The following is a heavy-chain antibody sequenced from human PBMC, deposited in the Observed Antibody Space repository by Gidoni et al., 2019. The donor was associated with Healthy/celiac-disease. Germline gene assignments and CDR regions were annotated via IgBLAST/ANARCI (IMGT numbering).Heavy chain of an antibody. V-gene: IGHV3-7*05. Sequence: EVQLVESGGGLVQPGGSLRLSCAASGFTFSSYWMSWVRQAPGKGLEWVANIKQGGSEKYYVDSVKGRFTISRDNAKNSLYLQMNSLRAEDTAVYYCARVWVAAAGTGGYFDYWGQGTLVTVSS. CDR1: GFTFSSYW. CDR3: ARVWVAAAGTGGYFDY. J-gene: IGHJ4*02. D-gene: IGHD6-13*01. CDR2: IKQGGSEK.